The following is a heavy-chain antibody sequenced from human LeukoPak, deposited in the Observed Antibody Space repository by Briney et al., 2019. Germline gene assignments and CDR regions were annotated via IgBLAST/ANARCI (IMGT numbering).Heavy chain of an antibody. J-gene: IGHJ4*02. D-gene: IGHD6-6*01. Sequence: GGSLRLSRVASGFNFSDYWMSWVRQAPGKGLEWVANIKQDGSEKYYVDSVKGRFTISRDNAKNSLYLQMNSLRAEDTAVYYCAREDSSSSDLFDYWGQGTLVTVSS. CDR3: AREDSSSSDLFDY. V-gene: IGHV3-7*01. CDR1: GFNFSDYW. CDR2: IKQDGSEK.